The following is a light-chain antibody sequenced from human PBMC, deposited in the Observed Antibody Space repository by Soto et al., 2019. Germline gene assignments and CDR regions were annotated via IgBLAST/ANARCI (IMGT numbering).Light chain of an antibody. V-gene: IGKV3-15*01. CDR2: GAS. J-gene: IGKJ1*01. CDR1: QSVSSN. Sequence: EIVMTQSPATLSVSPGERATLSCRASQSVSSNLAWYQQKPGQAPRLLIYGASNRATGVSARFSGSGSGTEFTLTISSLQSEDFAVYYCQQYNNWPTWTFGQGTKVDIK. CDR3: QQYNNWPTWT.